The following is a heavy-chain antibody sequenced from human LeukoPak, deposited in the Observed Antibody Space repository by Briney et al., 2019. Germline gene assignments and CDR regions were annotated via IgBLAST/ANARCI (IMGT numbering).Heavy chain of an antibody. CDR2: IRYDGSNK. Sequence: PGGSLRLSCAASGFTFSSYGMHWVRQAPGKGLEWVAFIRYDGSNKYYADSVKGRFTISRDNSKNTLYLQMNSLRAEDTAVYYCARDQQQQLVRGGFDYWGQGTLVTVSS. D-gene: IGHD6-13*01. CDR3: ARDQQQQLVRGGFDY. CDR1: GFTFSSYG. J-gene: IGHJ4*02. V-gene: IGHV3-30*02.